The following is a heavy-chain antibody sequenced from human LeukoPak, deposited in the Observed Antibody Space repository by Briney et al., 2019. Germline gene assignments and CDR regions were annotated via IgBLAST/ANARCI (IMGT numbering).Heavy chain of an antibody. CDR3: ARRGYDSCGSYFDY. J-gene: IGHJ4*02. CDR2: ISSSGSTI. Sequence: GSLRLSCAASGFTFSDYYMSWIRQAPGKGLEWASHISSSGSTIYYADSVNGRFTISRDNARNSLYLQMNSLRAEDTAVYYCARRGYDSCGSYFDYWGQGILVTVSS. CDR1: GFTFSDYY. V-gene: IGHV3-11*01. D-gene: IGHD3-22*01.